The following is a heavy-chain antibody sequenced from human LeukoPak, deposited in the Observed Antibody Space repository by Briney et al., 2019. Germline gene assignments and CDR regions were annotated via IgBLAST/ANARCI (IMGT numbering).Heavy chain of an antibody. CDR2: IYDSGST. V-gene: IGHV4-39*01. CDR3: ARGSSSSSFDP. J-gene: IGHJ5*02. Sequence: SETLSLTCTVSGGSIRSSYYYWGWIRQPPGKGLEWIGSIYDSGSTYYNPSLKSRVTISVDTSKNQFSLKLNSVTAADTAVYYCARGSSSSSFDPWGQGTLVTVSS. D-gene: IGHD6-13*01. CDR1: GGSIRSSYYY.